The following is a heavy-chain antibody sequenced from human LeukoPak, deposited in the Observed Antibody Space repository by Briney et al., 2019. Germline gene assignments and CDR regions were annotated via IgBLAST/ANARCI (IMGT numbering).Heavy chain of an antibody. Sequence: PGGCLRLSCGAPGFTFNNYWMTSVRQAPGKGLELVVNKNQDGNVIHYVEPLNGQVSISIDNAENSRFLQMNSLRVEDTGVYNCARDYTHSDNSIYYDAFDVWGQGTLVTVSS. D-gene: IGHD2/OR15-2a*01. J-gene: IGHJ3*01. V-gene: IGHV3-7*01. CDR2: KNQDGNVI. CDR1: GFTFNNYW. CDR3: ARDYTHSDNSIYYDAFDV.